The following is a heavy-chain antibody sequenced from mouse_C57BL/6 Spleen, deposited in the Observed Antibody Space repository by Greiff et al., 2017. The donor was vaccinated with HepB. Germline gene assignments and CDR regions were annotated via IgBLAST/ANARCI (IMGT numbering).Heavy chain of an antibody. CDR2: ISNLAYSI. J-gene: IGHJ1*03. CDR1: GFTFSDYG. CDR3: ARAYDYEGYFDV. D-gene: IGHD2-4*01. Sequence: VQLVESGGGLVQPGGSLKLSCAASGFTFSDYGMAWVRQAPRKGPEWVAFISNLAYSIYYADTVTGRFTISRENAKNTLYLEMSSLRSEDTAMYYCARAYDYEGYFDVWGTGTTVTVSS. V-gene: IGHV5-15*01.